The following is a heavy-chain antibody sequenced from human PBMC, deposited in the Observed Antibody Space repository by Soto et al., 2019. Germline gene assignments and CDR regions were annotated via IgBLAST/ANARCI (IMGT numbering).Heavy chain of an antibody. V-gene: IGHV3-30-3*01. CDR2: ISYDGSNN. CDR1: GFTFSAYA. J-gene: IGHJ4*02. CDR3: ARSYDSSGFYHFDY. Sequence: QVRLVESGGGVVQPGRSLRLSCAASGFTFSAYAMHWVRQAPGKGLEWVAVISYDGSNNYYAESVKGRFTISRDNSKNTLYLQMNSLRVEDTAVFSCARSYDSSGFYHFDYWGLGTLVTVSS. D-gene: IGHD3-22*01.